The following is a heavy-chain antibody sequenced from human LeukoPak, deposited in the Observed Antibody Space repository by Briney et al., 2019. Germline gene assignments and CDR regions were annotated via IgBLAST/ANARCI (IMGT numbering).Heavy chain of an antibody. CDR1: GYTFTGYY. CDR3: ARCDSGYSGYEPFDY. V-gene: IGHV1-2*02. D-gene: IGHD5-12*01. CDR2: INPNSGGT. Sequence: ASVKVSCKASGYTFTGYYMHWVRQAPGQGLEWMGWINPNSGGTNYAQKFQGRVTMTRDTSISTAYMELSRLRSDDTAVYYCARCDSGYSGYEPFDYWGQGTLVTVSS. J-gene: IGHJ4*02.